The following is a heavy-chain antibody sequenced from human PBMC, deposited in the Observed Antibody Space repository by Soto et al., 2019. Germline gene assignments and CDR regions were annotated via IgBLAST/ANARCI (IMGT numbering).Heavy chain of an antibody. CDR3: ATEMGATQGPFDN. V-gene: IGHV3-23*01. D-gene: IGHD1-26*01. CDR2: LSNTGRRT. J-gene: IGHJ4*02. Sequence: QPGGSLRLSCVVSVFPFGANAMSWVRQAPGKGLEWVSGLSNTGRRTSYADSVKGRFNISRDNSENTVYLQMNSLRVEDTAVYYCATEMGATQGPFDNWGQGTLVTVSS. CDR1: VFPFGANA.